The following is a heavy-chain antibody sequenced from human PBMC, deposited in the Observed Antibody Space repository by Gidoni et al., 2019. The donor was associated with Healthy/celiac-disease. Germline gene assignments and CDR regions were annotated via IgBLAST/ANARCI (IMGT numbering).Heavy chain of an antibody. D-gene: IGHD3-10*01. J-gene: IGHJ4*02. Sequence: QVQLQESGPGLVKPSQTLSLTCTVSGGSISSGGYYWSWIRQHPGKGLEWIGYIYYSGSTYYNPSLKSRVTISVDTSKNQFSLKLSSVTAADTAVYYCARGLVLLWFGEFFDVSPPLFDYWGQGTLVTVSS. CDR2: IYYSGST. CDR1: GGSISSGGYY. CDR3: ARGLVLLWFGEFFDVSPPLFDY. V-gene: IGHV4-31*03.